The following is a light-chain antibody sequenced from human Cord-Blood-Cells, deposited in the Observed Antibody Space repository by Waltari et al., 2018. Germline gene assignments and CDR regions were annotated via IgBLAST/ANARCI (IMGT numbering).Light chain of an antibody. CDR2: DAS. CDR1: QSISSW. CDR3: QQYNSYPWT. J-gene: IGKJ1*01. Sequence: DIQMTQSPSPLSASVGDRVTITCRASQSISSWLAWYQQKPGKAPKLLIYDASSLESGVPSRFSGSGSWTEFTLTISSLQPDDFATYYCQQYNSYPWTFGQGTKVEIK. V-gene: IGKV1-5*01.